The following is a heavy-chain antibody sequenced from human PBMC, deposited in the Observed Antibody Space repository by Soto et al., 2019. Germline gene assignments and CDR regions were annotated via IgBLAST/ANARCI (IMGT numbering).Heavy chain of an antibody. CDR3: ARESSRGGASDFDY. V-gene: IGHV1-69*13. J-gene: IGHJ4*02. CDR1: GGTFSSYA. D-gene: IGHD3-16*01. CDR2: IIPIFGTA. Sequence: SVNVSCKASGGTFSSYAISWVRQAPGQGLEWMGGIIPIFGTANYAQKFQGRVTITADESTSTAYMELSSLRSEDTAVYYCARESSRGGASDFDYWGQGTLVTVS.